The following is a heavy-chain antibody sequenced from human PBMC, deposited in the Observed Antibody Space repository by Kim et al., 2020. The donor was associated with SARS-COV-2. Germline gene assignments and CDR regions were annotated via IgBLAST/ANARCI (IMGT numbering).Heavy chain of an antibody. CDR2: INAGNGNT. CDR3: ARDRRGGSYSVYFDY. D-gene: IGHD1-26*01. Sequence: ASVKVSCKASGYTFTSYAMHWVRQAPGQRLEWMGWINAGNGNTKYSQKFQGRVTITRDTSANTAYMELSSLRSEDTAVYYCARDRRGGSYSVYFDYWGQGTLVTVSS. V-gene: IGHV1-3*01. J-gene: IGHJ4*02. CDR1: GYTFTSYA.